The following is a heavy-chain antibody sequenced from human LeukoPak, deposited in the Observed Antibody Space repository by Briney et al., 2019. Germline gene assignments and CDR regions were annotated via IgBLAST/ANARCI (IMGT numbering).Heavy chain of an antibody. J-gene: IGHJ4*02. CDR2: IRYDGSNK. CDR1: GFTSSSYG. Sequence: GGSLRLSCAASGFTSSSYGMHWVRQAPGKGLDWVAFIRYDGSNKYYADSVKGRFTIPRDNSKNTLYLQMNSLRAEDTAVYYCAKARDSGSYLYYFDYWGQGTLVTVSS. D-gene: IGHD1-26*01. V-gene: IGHV3-30*02. CDR3: AKARDSGSYLYYFDY.